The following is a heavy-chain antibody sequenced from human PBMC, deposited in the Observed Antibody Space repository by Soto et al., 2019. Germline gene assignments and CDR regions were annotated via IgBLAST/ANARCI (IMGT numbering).Heavy chain of an antibody. CDR1: GFTFSSYS. CDR2: ISSSSSYI. V-gene: IGHV3-21*01. J-gene: IGHJ4*02. CDR3: AGYSYSSSWYDY. D-gene: IGHD6-13*01. Sequence: GGSLRLSCAASGFTFSSYSMNWVRQAPGKGLEWASSISSSSSYIYYADSVKGRFTISRDNAKNSLYLQMNSLRAEDTAVYYCAGYSYSSSWYDYWGQGTLVTVSS.